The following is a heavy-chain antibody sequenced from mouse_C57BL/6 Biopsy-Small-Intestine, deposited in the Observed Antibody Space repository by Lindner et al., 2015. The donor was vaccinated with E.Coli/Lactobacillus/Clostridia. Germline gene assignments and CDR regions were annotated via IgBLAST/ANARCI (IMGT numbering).Heavy chain of an antibody. CDR3: ARRAYYYAMDY. Sequence: VQLQESGAELVKPGASVKISCKASGYSFTGCNMNWVKQSHGKSLEWIGNINPYYGSTSYNQKFKGKATLTVDKSSSTAYMQLNSLTSEDSAVYYCARRAYYYAMDYWGQGTSVTVSS. CDR2: INPYYGST. V-gene: IGHV1-39*01. D-gene: IGHD3-1*01. CDR1: GYSFTGCN. J-gene: IGHJ4*01.